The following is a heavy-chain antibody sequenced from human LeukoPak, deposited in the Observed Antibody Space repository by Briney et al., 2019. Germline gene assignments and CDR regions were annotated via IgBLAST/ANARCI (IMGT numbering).Heavy chain of an antibody. CDR2: ISYDGSNK. V-gene: IGHV3-30*03. Sequence: GGSLRLSCAASGFTFSSYGMHWVRQAPGKGLEWVAVISYDGSNKYYADSVKGRFTISRDNSKSTLYLQMNSLRAEDTAVYYCAFETITMIVVAPDYWGQGTLVTVSS. CDR1: GFTFSSYG. J-gene: IGHJ4*02. D-gene: IGHD3-22*01. CDR3: AFETITMIVVAPDY.